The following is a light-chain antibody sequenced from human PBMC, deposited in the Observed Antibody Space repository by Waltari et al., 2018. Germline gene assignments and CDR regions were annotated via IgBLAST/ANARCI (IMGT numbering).Light chain of an antibody. CDR3: CSYAGSYTWV. Sequence: QSALTQPASVSGSPGQSITISCTGTSSDVGNYNLFSWYQQYPGKAPKVMIYDYNKRPSGVSHRFSGSKSGNTASLTIAGVQAEDEADYYCCSYAGSYTWVFGGGTKLTVL. CDR1: SSDVGNYNL. V-gene: IGLV2-23*01. J-gene: IGLJ3*02. CDR2: DYN.